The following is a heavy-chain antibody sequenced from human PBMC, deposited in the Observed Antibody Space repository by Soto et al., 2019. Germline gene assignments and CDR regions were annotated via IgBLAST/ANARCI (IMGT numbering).Heavy chain of an antibody. CDR1: GYSFTSYW. V-gene: IGHV5-10-1*01. CDR2: IDPSDSYT. Sequence: EVQLVQSGAEVKKPGESLRISCKGYGYSFTSYWISWVRQMPGKGLEWMGRIDPSDSYTNYSPSFQGHVTISSDKSISTAYLPWSRLKASDTAMYYCARLSHYNNAMDVWCQGTTVTVSS. CDR3: ARLSHYNNAMDV. J-gene: IGHJ6*02.